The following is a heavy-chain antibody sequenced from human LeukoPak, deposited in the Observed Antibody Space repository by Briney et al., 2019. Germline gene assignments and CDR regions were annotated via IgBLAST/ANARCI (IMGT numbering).Heavy chain of an antibody. J-gene: IGHJ4*02. CDR1: GDSVSSKNTA. CDR3: ARARWVGDIYLGNDY. D-gene: IGHD3-10*01. V-gene: IGHV6-1*01. CDR2: TYYSSKRYN. Sequence: SQTLSLTCAISGDSVSSKNTAWNWIRQSPSRGLEWLGRTYYSSKRYNDYAVSVKSRMTIVTDTSKIHFYLLMKSVTDNDTAVYYCARARWVGDIYLGNDYWGQGTLVTVSS.